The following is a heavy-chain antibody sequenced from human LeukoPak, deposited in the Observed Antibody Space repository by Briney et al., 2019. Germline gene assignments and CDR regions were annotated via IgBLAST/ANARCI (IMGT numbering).Heavy chain of an antibody. CDR1: GFTFSSYA. CDR2: ISGSGGST. J-gene: IGHJ3*02. CDR3: AKDRKLVQDAFDI. V-gene: IGHV3-23*01. Sequence: GGSLRLSCTASGFTFSSYAMSWVRQAPGKGLEWVSTISGSGGSTYYTDSVKGRFTISRDNSKNTLHLQMNSLRAEDTAVYYCAKDRKLVQDAFDIWGQGTMVTVSS. D-gene: IGHD6-13*01.